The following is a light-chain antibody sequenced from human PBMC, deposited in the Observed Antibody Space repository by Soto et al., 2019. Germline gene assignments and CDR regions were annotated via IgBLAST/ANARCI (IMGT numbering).Light chain of an antibody. CDR2: DNN. J-gene: IGLJ3*02. V-gene: IGLV1-51*01. CDR3: ATWDSALSAGL. CDR1: SSNIGDNS. Sequence: QSVLTQPPSMSAAPGQMVAISCTGTSSNIGDNSVSWYQHFPGTAPKDLIYDNNSRPSGIPDRFSGYKSGTSSTLTIIGLQTGDEADYYCATWDSALSAGLFGGGTKLTGL.